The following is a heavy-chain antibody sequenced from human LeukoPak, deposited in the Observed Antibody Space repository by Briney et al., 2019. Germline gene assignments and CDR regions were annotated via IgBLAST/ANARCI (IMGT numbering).Heavy chain of an antibody. D-gene: IGHD5-12*01. CDR3: ARDPARRGYSGYDDTTHFDY. J-gene: IGHJ4*02. CDR1: GYTLTSYD. V-gene: IGHV1-8*01. Sequence: ASVKVSCKASGYTLTSYDINWVRQATGQGLEWMGWMNPNSGNTGYAQKFQGRVTMTRNTSISTAYMELSSLRSEDTAVYYCARDPARRGYSGYDDTTHFDYWGQGTLVTVSS. CDR2: MNPNSGNT.